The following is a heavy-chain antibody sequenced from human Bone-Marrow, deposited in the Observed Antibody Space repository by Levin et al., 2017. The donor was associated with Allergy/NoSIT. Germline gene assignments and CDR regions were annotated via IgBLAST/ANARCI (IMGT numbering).Heavy chain of an antibody. V-gene: IGHV4-59*08. J-gene: IGHJ3*02. D-gene: IGHD6-19*01. CDR1: GGSISGYY. CDR3: ARHHDTGWYVTARGAFEI. Sequence: SETLSLTCTVSGGSISGYYWSWIRQPPGKGLEWIGYMYYSGNSNYNPSLKSRATISVDTSKRQFSLKLRSVTAADTAVYYCARHHDTGWYVTARGAFEIWGQGTMVTVSS. CDR2: MYYSGNS.